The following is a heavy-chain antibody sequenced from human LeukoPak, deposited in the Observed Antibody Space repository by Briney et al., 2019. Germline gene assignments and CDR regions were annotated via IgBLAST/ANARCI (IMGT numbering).Heavy chain of an antibody. CDR3: ARADRYQLLYRDYYYMDV. V-gene: IGHV4-4*07. CDR1: GGSMSSYY. Sequence: SETLSLTCTVSGGSMSSYYWSWIRQPAGKGLEWIGRIYTSGSTNYNPSLKSRVTMSVDTSKNQFSLKLSSVTAADTAVYYCARADRYQLLYRDYYYMDVWGKGTTVTVSS. J-gene: IGHJ6*03. D-gene: IGHD2-2*02. CDR2: IYTSGST.